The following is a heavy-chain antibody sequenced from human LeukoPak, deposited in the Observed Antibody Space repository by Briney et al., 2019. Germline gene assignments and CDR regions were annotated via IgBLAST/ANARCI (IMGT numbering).Heavy chain of an antibody. Sequence: GGSLRLSCAASGFTVSSNYMSWVRQAPGKGLEWVSVIYSGGSTYYADSVKGRFTISRDNSKNTLYLQMNSLRAEDTAVYYCACSSSTYYYYGMDVWAKGPRSPTP. CDR1: GFTVSSNY. J-gene: IGHJ6*02. CDR3: ACSSSTYYYYGMDV. D-gene: IGHD6-6*01. V-gene: IGHV3-53*01. CDR2: IYSGGST.